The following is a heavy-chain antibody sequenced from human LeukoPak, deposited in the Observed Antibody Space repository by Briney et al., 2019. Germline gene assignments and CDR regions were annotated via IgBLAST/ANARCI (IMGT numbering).Heavy chain of an antibody. V-gene: IGHV1-2*02. J-gene: IGHJ4*02. D-gene: IGHD3-22*01. CDR2: INPNSGGT. CDR1: GYTFTGNY. Sequence: GASVKVSCKASGYTFTGNYMHWVRQAPGQGLEWMGWINPNSGGTNYAQKFQGRVTMTRDTSISTAYMELSRLRSDDTAVYYCARVHDYDSSGYFDYWGQGTLVTVSS. CDR3: ARVHDYDSSGYFDY.